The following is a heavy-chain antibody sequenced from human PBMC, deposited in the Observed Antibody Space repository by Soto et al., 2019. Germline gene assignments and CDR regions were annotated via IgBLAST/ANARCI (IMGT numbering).Heavy chain of an antibody. CDR2: IIPIFGTA. CDR3: ARDPPPGIAVAGTDY. D-gene: IGHD6-19*01. J-gene: IGHJ4*02. Sequence: ASVKVSCKASGGTFSSYAISWVRQAPGQGLEWMGGIIPIFGTANYAQKFQGRVTITADESTSTAYMELSSLRSEDTAVYYCARDPPPGIAVAGTDYWGQGTLVTVS. CDR1: GGTFSSYA. V-gene: IGHV1-69*13.